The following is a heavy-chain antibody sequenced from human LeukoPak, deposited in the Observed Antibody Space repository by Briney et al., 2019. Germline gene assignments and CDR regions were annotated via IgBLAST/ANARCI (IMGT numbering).Heavy chain of an antibody. Sequence: GGSLRLSCAASGFTFSGSAMHWVRQASGKGLEWVGRIRSKANSYATAYAASVKGRFTISRDDSKNTAYLQMNSLKTEDTAVYYCTRRWPNWGNSDAFDIWGQGTMVTVSS. D-gene: IGHD4-23*01. J-gene: IGHJ3*02. CDR2: IRSKANSYAT. V-gene: IGHV3-73*01. CDR1: GFTFSGSA. CDR3: TRRWPNWGNSDAFDI.